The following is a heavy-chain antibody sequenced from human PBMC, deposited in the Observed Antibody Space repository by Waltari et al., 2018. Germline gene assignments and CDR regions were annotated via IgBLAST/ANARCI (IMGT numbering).Heavy chain of an antibody. J-gene: IGHJ6*03. CDR1: GGSISSYY. V-gene: IGHV4-4*07. D-gene: IGHD4-17*01. CDR2: IYTSGST. Sequence: QVQLQESGPGLVKPSETLSLTCPVSGGSISSYYWSWIRQPAGKGLEWIGRIYTSGSTNYNPSLKSRVTMSVDTSKNQFSLKLSSVTAADTAVYYCARGRTTVTANYYYYYMDVWGKGTTVTISS. CDR3: ARGRTTVTANYYYYYMDV.